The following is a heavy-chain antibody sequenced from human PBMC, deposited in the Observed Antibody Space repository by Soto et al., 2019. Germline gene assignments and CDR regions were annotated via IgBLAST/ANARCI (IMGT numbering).Heavy chain of an antibody. V-gene: IGHV3-30-3*01. CDR2: ISFDEINK. CDR1: GFRFSNYA. D-gene: IGHD3-16*01. CDR3: ASLYYYGLTYYFDY. Sequence: QVQLVESGGGVVQPGKSLRLSCAASGFRFSNYAMHWVRHAPGKGLEWVASISFDEINKKYADSVKGRFTISRDNPKNTLFLQMNSLITEDTAIYYCASLYYYGLTYYFDYWGQGSLVTVSS. J-gene: IGHJ4*02.